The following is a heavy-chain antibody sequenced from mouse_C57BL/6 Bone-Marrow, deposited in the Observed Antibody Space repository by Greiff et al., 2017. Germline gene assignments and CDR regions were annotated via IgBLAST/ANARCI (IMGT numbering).Heavy chain of an antibody. CDR2: IDPSDSYT. CDR3: ALAITTVVAYAMDY. Sequence: QVQLQQSGAELVMPGASVKLSCKASGYTFPSYWMHWVKQRPGQGLEWIGEIDPSDSYTNYNQKFKGKSTLTVDKSSSTAYMQLSSLTSEDSAVYYCALAITTVVAYAMDYWGQGTSVTVSS. V-gene: IGHV1-69*01. D-gene: IGHD1-1*01. J-gene: IGHJ4*01. CDR1: GYTFPSYW.